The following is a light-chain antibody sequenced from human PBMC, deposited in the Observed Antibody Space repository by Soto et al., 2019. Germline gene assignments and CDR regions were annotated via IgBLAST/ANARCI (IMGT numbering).Light chain of an antibody. CDR1: SSDVGTYNL. V-gene: IGLV2-23*01. Sequence: QSALTQPASVSGSPGQSITISCTGSSSDVGTYNLVSWYQQHPGKAPKLVIYEGNERPSGVSNRLSGSKSGNTASLTISGLQAEDEADYYCCSYAGSSTWVFGGGTKLTVL. CDR3: CSYAGSSTWV. J-gene: IGLJ3*02. CDR2: EGN.